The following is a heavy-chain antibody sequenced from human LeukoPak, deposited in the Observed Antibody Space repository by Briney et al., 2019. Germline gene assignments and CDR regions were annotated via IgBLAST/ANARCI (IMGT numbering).Heavy chain of an antibody. CDR2: ISGSGGST. CDR1: GFTFSSYA. D-gene: IGHD3-10*01. Sequence: PGGSLRLSCAASGFTFSSYAMSWVRQAPGKGLEWVSAISGSGGSTYYADSVKGRFTIPRDNSKNTLYLQMNSLRAEDTAVYYCAKDIVIMVRGFDYWGQGTLVTVSS. CDR3: AKDIVIMVRGFDY. V-gene: IGHV3-23*01. J-gene: IGHJ4*02.